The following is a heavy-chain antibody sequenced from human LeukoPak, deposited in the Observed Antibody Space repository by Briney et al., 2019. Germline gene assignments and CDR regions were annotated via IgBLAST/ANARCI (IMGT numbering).Heavy chain of an antibody. CDR1: GFTFSSYW. V-gene: IGHV3-74*01. CDR3: ARAPVATWFDP. J-gene: IGHJ5*02. D-gene: IGHD2-2*01. CDR2: INSDGSST. Sequence: GGSLRLSCAASGFTFSSYWMSWVRRAPGKGLVWVSHINSDGSSTSYADSVKGRFTISRDNAKNTLYLQMNSLRAEDTAVYYCARAPVATWFDPWGQGTLVTVSS.